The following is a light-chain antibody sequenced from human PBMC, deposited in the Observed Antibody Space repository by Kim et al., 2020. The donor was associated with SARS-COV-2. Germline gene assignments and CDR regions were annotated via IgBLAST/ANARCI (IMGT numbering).Light chain of an antibody. CDR2: DND. CDR1: SSNIGTYI. J-gene: IGLJ3*02. V-gene: IGLV1-44*01. CDR3: AAWDDSLKGWV. Sequence: QSVLTQSPSASGTPGQRVTISCSGSSSNIGTYIVNWYQQLPGTAPKLLMYDNDQRPSGVPDRFSGSKSGTSASLAISGLQSEDEADYYCAAWDDSLKGWVFGGGTQLTVL.